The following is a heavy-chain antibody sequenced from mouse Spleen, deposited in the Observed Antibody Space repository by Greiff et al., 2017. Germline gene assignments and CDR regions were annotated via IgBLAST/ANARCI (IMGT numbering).Heavy chain of an antibody. V-gene: IGHV1-59*01. CDR2: IDPSDSYT. Sequence: QVQLQQPGAELVRPGTSVKLSCKASGYTFTSYWMHWVKQRPGQGLEWIGVIDPSDSYTNYNQKFKGKATLTVDTSSSTAYMQLSSLTSEDSAVYYCARSPTATFDYWGQGTTLTVSS. D-gene: IGHD1-2*01. CDR1: GYTFTSYW. J-gene: IGHJ2*01. CDR3: ARSPTATFDY.